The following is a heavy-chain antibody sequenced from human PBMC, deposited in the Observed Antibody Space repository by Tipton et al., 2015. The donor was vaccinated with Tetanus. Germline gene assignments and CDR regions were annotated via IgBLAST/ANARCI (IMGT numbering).Heavy chain of an antibody. CDR1: GGTFTNYA. J-gene: IGHJ4*02. Sequence: QLVQSGGEVKKPGSSVKVFCKASGGTFTNYALSWVRQAPGQGLEWVGGITPIFGTTNSAPKFQGRVTITADESTNTAYMELSNLRSEDTAVYYCARAPSRISRAYDYWGQGTQITVSS. V-gene: IGHV1-69*01. D-gene: IGHD2-21*01. CDR3: ARAPSRISRAYDY. CDR2: ITPIFGTT.